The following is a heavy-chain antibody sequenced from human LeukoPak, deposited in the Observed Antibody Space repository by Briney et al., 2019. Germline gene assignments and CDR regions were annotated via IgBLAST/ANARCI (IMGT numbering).Heavy chain of an antibody. CDR3: AVTLYGSGSYYNFDY. Sequence: PSDPLSLTCTVSGDPINSFYWRWLRQSPGEGLEWLGYIYDSGSTNYNPSLNSRVTISVDTSKNQFSLKLSPVTAADAAVYYCAVTLYGSGSYYNFDYWGQGTLVTVSS. CDR1: GDPINSFY. D-gene: IGHD3-10*01. CDR2: IYDSGST. V-gene: IGHV4-59*07. J-gene: IGHJ4*02.